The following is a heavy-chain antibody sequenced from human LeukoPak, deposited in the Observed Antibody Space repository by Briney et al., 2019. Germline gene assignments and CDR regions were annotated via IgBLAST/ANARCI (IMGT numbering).Heavy chain of an antibody. Sequence: PSETLSLTCTVSGGSISSYYWSWIRQPPGKSVEWIGSIYYTGSTYCNPSLKSRVTISVDTSKNQCSLKLSSVTAADTAVYYCASLAVARNYYYYAMDVWGQGTTVTVSS. V-gene: IGHV4-59*05. D-gene: IGHD6-19*01. CDR3: ASLAVARNYYYYAMDV. CDR2: IYYTGST. CDR1: GGSISSYY. J-gene: IGHJ6*02.